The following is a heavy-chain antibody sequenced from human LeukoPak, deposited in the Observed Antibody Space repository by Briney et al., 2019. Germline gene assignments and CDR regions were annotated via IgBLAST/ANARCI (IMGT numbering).Heavy chain of an antibody. CDR1: GFTFSSYG. CDR3: ARAQTTVKRGGWFDP. V-gene: IGHV3-30*02. J-gene: IGHJ5*02. D-gene: IGHD4-17*01. Sequence: GGSLRLSCAASGFTFSSYGMHWVRQAPGKGLEWVAFIRFDGSDKYYADSVKGRFTISRDNSKNTLYLQMNSLRAEDTAVYYCARAQTTVKRGGWFDPWGQGTLVTVSS. CDR2: IRFDGSDK.